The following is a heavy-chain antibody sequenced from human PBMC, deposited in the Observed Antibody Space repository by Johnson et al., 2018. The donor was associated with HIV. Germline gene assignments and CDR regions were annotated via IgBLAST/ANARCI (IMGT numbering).Heavy chain of an antibody. D-gene: IGHD6-13*01. Sequence: VQLVESGGGLVQPGGSLRLSCAVSGFTVSSNYMSWVRQAPGQGLEWVSAISGSGGSTYYADSVKGRFTISRDNSKNTLYLQMNSLRAEDTAVYYCAKEEGWDSREGAFDIWGQGTMVTVSS. CDR2: ISGSGGST. V-gene: IGHV3-23*04. J-gene: IGHJ3*02. CDR1: GFTVSSNY. CDR3: AKEEGWDSREGAFDI.